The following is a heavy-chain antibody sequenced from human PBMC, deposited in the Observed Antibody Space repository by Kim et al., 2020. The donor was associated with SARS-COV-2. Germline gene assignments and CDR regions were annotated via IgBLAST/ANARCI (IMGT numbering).Heavy chain of an antibody. V-gene: IGHV4-31*03. CDR3: ARNARRYFGTVDAFDL. CDR2: IFYSGST. CDR1: GDSITSVGYY. J-gene: IGHJ3*01. Sequence: SETLSLTCTVSGDSITSVGYYWSWLRQYPGKGLEWIGYIFYSGSTSYKPSLKSRIAISLETSKNQFSLRLISVTAADTAIYYCARNARRYFGTVDAFDLWGQETLVTVSS. D-gene: IGHD1-7*01.